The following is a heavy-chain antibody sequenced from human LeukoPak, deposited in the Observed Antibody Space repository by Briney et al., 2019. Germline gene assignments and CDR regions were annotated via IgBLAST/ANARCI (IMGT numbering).Heavy chain of an antibody. J-gene: IGHJ4*02. D-gene: IGHD3-22*01. V-gene: IGHV3-33*01. Sequence: GGSLRLSCAASGFTFSSYGMLWVRQAPGKGLEWVAVIWYDGSNKYYADSVKGRFTISRDNSKNTLYLQMNSLRGEDTAVYYCARTLRYYDSSGFDYWGQGTLVTVSS. CDR3: ARTLRYYDSSGFDY. CDR1: GFTFSSYG. CDR2: IWYDGSNK.